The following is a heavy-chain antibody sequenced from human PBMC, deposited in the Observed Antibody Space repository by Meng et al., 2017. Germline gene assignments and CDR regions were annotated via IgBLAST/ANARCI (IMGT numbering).Heavy chain of an antibody. CDR1: GATLSSYA. CDR2: IIPIFGTA. J-gene: IGHJ4*02. D-gene: IGHD5-24*01. CDR3: ARVLRDGYNLGY. V-gene: IGHV1-69*01. Sequence: SVAEVKTPESSVKVSCKASGATLSSYAISWVRQAPRQGLEWMGGIIPIFGTANYAQKFQGRVTATADESTSTAYMELSSLRSEDTAVYYCARVLRDGYNLGYWGQGTLVTVSS.